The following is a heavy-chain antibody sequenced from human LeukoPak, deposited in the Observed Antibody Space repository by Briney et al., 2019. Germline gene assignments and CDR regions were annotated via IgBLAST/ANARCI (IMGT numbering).Heavy chain of an antibody. CDR3: AAGVPAASKYYYYYYIDV. V-gene: IGHV1-69*13. D-gene: IGHD2-2*01. CDR1: GGTFSSYA. J-gene: IGHJ6*03. Sequence: ASVKVSCKASGGTFSSYAISWVRQAPGQGLGWMGGIIPIFGTANYAQKFQGRVTITADESTSTAYMELSSLRSEDTAVYYCAAGVPAASKYYYYYYIDVWGKGTTVTVSS. CDR2: IIPIFGTA.